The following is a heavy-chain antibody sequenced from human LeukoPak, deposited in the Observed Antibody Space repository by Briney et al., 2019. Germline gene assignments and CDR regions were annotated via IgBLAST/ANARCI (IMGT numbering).Heavy chain of an antibody. Sequence: GGSLRLSCAASGFTFDVYGMSWVRQAPGKGLEWVSGINWNGGSTGYADSVKGRFTISRDNAKNSLYLQMNSLRAEDTALYYCARASLGATSSGFLDYWGQGTLVTVSS. J-gene: IGHJ4*02. CDR2: INWNGGST. CDR1: GFTFDVYG. D-gene: IGHD1-26*01. V-gene: IGHV3-20*04. CDR3: ARASLGATSSGFLDY.